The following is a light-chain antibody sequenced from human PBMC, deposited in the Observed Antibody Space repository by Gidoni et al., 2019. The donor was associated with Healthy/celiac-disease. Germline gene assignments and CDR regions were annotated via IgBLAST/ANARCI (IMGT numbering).Light chain of an antibody. CDR2: AAS. Sequence: DIKMTQSPSSLSASVGDRVTITCRASQGISNYLAWYQQKPGKVPKLLIYAASTLQSGVPSRFSGSGSGTDFTLTISRLQPEDVATYYCQKYNSAPLTFGGGTKVEIK. CDR1: QGISNY. V-gene: IGKV1-27*01. J-gene: IGKJ4*01. CDR3: QKYNSAPLT.